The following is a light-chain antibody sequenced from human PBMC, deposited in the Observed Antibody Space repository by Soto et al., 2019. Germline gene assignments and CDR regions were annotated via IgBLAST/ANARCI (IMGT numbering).Light chain of an antibody. J-gene: IGKJ2*01. Sequence: EIVMTQSPATLSVSPGERATLSCRASQSVSSNLAWYQQKPGQAPRRLIYGASTRATGIPARFSGSGSGTEFTLTIRSLQSEDFAFYYCKQYNNWPYTFGQGTKLEIK. CDR1: QSVSSN. V-gene: IGKV3-15*01. CDR2: GAS. CDR3: KQYNNWPYT.